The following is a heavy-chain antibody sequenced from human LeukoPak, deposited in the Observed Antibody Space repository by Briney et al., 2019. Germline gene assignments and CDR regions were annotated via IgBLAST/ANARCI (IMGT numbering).Heavy chain of an antibody. J-gene: IGHJ6*03. D-gene: IGHD2-2*01. V-gene: IGHV1-69*05. CDR2: IIPVFGTA. Sequence: ASVKVSCKASVGTFSSYSISWVRPAAGQGLEWMGGIIPVFGTANYAQKFQGRVTITTDESTSTAYMELSRPRSEDTAVYYCASSPHRSVPAAIRVYYYYMDVWGKGTTVTVSS. CDR3: ASSPHRSVPAAIRVYYYYMDV. CDR1: VGTFSSYS.